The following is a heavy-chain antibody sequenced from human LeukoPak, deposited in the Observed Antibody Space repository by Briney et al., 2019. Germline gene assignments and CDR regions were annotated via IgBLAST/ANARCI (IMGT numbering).Heavy chain of an antibody. J-gene: IGHJ3*02. CDR1: GGSISSYY. Sequence: SETLSLTCTVSGGSISSYYWSWIRQPPGKGLEWIGYIYYSGSTSYNPSLKSRVTISVDTSKNQFSLKLSSVTAADTAVYYCARARDAFDIWGQGTMVTVSS. V-gene: IGHV4-59*08. CDR2: IYYSGST. CDR3: ARARDAFDI.